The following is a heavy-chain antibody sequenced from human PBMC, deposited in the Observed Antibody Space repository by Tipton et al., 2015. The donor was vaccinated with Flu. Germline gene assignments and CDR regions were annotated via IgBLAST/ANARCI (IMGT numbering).Heavy chain of an antibody. Sequence: SLRLSCEGSGFTFSDHYMSWIRQAPGKGLEWVSYISFTGSTIFYADSVKGRFSISRDSAKNLLYLQMNSLGAEDTAVYYCARGGVGWFGGRFDFWGQGTLVTVSS. J-gene: IGHJ4*02. V-gene: IGHV3-11*01. CDR3: ARGGVGWFGGRFDF. D-gene: IGHD3-10*01. CDR1: GFTFSDHY. CDR2: ISFTGSTI.